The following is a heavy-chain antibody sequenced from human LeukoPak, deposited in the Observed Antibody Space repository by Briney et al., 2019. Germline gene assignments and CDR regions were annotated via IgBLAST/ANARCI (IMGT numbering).Heavy chain of an antibody. Sequence: PGGSLRLSCTASGFTFGEYAMSWFRQAPGKGLEWVGFIRSKPYGGTTEYAASVKGRFTISRDDSKSIAYLQMNSLKTEDTAVYYCTRYYDYVWGSYRYTGPDYWGQGTLVTVSS. CDR1: GFTFGEYA. CDR3: TRYYDYVWGSYRYTGPDY. CDR2: IRSKPYGGTT. D-gene: IGHD3-16*02. V-gene: IGHV3-49*03. J-gene: IGHJ4*02.